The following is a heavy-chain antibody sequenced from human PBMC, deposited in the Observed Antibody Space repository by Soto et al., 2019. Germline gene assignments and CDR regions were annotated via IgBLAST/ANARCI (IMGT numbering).Heavy chain of an antibody. Sequence: PGGSLRLSCAASGFTFSSYAMSWVRQAPGKGLEWVSAISGSGGSTYYADSVKGRFTISGDNSKNTLYLQMNSLRAEDTAVYYCAKPYGGNSGAPYYYYGMDVWGQGTTVTVSS. CDR1: GFTFSSYA. CDR2: ISGSGGST. CDR3: AKPYGGNSGAPYYYYGMDV. J-gene: IGHJ6*02. D-gene: IGHD4-17*01. V-gene: IGHV3-23*01.